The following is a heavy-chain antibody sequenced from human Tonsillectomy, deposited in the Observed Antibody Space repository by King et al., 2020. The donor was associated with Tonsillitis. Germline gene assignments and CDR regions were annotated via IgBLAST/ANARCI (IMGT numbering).Heavy chain of an antibody. V-gene: IGHV4-59*08. CDR2: IYYIGST. D-gene: IGHD3-3*01. Sequence: VQLQESGPGLVKPSETLSLTCTVSGGSISSYYWSWIRQPPGKGLEWIGYIYYIGSTNYNPSLKSRDTISVDTSKNQFSLKLSSVTAADTAVYYCARTITIFGVVIEYYFDYWGQGTLVTVSS. J-gene: IGHJ4*02. CDR3: ARTITIFGVVIEYYFDY. CDR1: GGSISSYY.